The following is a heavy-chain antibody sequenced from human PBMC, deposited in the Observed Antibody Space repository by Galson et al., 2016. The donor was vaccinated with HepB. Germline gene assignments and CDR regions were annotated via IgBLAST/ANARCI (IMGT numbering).Heavy chain of an antibody. D-gene: IGHD2-15*01. Sequence: SVKVSCKASGGTFSSYGISWVRQAPGQGLHWMGGIIPIFGTTNVAQKFQGRVTITADESTSTAYMEMSSLTSEDPAVYYCARGSQGLGNCSGGSCHWYFGLWGRGTLVTVSS. CDR2: IIPIFGTT. V-gene: IGHV1-69*13. CDR3: ARGSQGLGNCSGGSCHWYFGL. J-gene: IGHJ2*01. CDR1: GGTFSSYG.